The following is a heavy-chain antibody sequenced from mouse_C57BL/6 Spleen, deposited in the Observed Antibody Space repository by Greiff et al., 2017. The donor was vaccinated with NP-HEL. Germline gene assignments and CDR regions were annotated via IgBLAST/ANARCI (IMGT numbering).Heavy chain of an antibody. J-gene: IGHJ2*01. Sequence: EVKLQESGPGLVKPSQSLSLTCTVTGYSITSGYGWNWIRQFPGNKLEWMGYISYSGSTNYNPDLKSRIPIPRDTSKNQFFLRLNSVTTEDTATYYCARTARIKYWGQGTTLTVSS. CDR1: GYSITSGYG. V-gene: IGHV3-2*02. D-gene: IGHD1-2*01. CDR2: ISYSGST. CDR3: ARTARIKY.